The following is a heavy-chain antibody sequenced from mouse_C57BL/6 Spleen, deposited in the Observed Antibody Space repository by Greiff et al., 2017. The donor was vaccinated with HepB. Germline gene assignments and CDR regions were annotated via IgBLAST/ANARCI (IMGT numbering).Heavy chain of an antibody. Sequence: VKLMESGAELARPGASVKLSCKASGYTFTSYGISWVKQRTGQGLEWIGEIYPRSGNTYYNEKFKGKATLTADKSSSTAYMELRSLTSEDSAVYFCAVYYGYEYAMDYWGQGTSVTVSS. J-gene: IGHJ4*01. CDR3: AVYYGYEYAMDY. CDR2: IYPRSGNT. D-gene: IGHD2-2*01. V-gene: IGHV1-81*01. CDR1: GYTFTSYG.